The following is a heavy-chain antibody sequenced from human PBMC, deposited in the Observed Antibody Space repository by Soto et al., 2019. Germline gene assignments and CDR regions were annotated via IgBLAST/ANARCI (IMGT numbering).Heavy chain of an antibody. D-gene: IGHD4-17*01. Sequence: PSETLFLTCTVSVGSISSSSYYWGWIRQPPGKGLEWIGSIYYSGSTYYNPSLKSRVTISVDTSKNQFSLKLSSVTAADTAVYYCARRNYGDFTATDYWGQGTLVTVSS. J-gene: IGHJ4*02. CDR1: VGSISSSSYY. V-gene: IGHV4-39*01. CDR2: IYYSGST. CDR3: ARRNYGDFTATDY.